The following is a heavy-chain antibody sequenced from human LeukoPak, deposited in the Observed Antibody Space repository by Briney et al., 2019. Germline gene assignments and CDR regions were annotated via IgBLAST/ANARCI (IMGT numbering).Heavy chain of an antibody. CDR3: AKYHSGWSVLFDY. J-gene: IGHJ4*02. D-gene: IGHD6-19*01. V-gene: IGHV3-23*01. CDR1: GFTFGSYA. CDR2: ISGSGDST. Sequence: GGSLRLSCAASGFTFGSYAMGWVRLAPGKGLEWVSAISGSGDSTYYADSVKGRFTISRDNSNKTLYLQMNSLGAEDTALYYCAKYHSGWSVLFDYWGQGTLVTVSS.